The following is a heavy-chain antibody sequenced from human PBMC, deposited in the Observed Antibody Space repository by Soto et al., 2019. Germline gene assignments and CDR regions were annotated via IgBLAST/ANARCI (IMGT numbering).Heavy chain of an antibody. CDR3: ARGMAWVGWFDP. J-gene: IGHJ5*02. Sequence: QVQLQESGPGLVKPSQTLSLTCTVSGGSISSGGYYWSWIRQHPGQCLEWIGYIYYSGSTYYNPSLKSRVTISVDTSKNQFSLKLSSVTAADTAVYYCARGMAWVGWFDPWGQGTLVTVSS. V-gene: IGHV4-31*03. CDR1: GGSISSGGYY. CDR2: IYYSGST. D-gene: IGHD2-15*01.